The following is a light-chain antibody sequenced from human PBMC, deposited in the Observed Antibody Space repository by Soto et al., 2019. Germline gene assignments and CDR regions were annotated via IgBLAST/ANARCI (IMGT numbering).Light chain of an antibody. CDR1: QNISNY. CDR3: QQSYSASSYT. Sequence: DIQMTQSPSSLSASVGDRVTITCRASQNISNYLNWYQHKPGKAPKFLIYAASSLQGRVPSRFSGSGSVTDFTLTISSLQPEDFSTYSWQQSYSASSYTFGQGTNLYIK. CDR2: AAS. V-gene: IGKV1-39*01. J-gene: IGKJ2*01.